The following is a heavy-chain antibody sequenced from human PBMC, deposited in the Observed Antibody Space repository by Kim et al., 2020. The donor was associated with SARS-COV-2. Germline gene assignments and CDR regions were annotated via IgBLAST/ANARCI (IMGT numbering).Heavy chain of an antibody. J-gene: IGHJ6*02. Sequence: GGSLRLSCTASGFTFTNYALTWVRQAPGKGLEWVSGIDFGDDNKIHYADSVKGRFTISRDTSKNTVYMQLNNLRGEDTAVYYCATYRFGYGMCVWGQGTTVTVSS. V-gene: IGHV3-23*01. D-gene: IGHD5-18*01. CDR2: IDFGDDNK. CDR3: ATYRFGYGMCV. CDR1: GFTFTNYA.